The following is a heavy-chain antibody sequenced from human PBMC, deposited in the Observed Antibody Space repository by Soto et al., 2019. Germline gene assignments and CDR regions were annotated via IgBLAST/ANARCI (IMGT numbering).Heavy chain of an antibody. CDR3: AKEYGSGSPPYYFDY. D-gene: IGHD3-10*01. V-gene: IGHV3-30*18. Sequence: GGSLRLSCAASGFTFSSYGMHWVRQAPGKGLEWVAVISYDGSNKYYADSVKGRFTISRDNSKNTLYLQMNSLRAEDTAVYYCAKEYGSGSPPYYFDYWGQGTLVTVSS. CDR2: ISYDGSNK. CDR1: GFTFSSYG. J-gene: IGHJ4*02.